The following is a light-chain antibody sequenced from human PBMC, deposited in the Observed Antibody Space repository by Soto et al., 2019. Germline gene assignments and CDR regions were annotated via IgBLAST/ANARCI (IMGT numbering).Light chain of an antibody. V-gene: IGKV3-20*01. CDR2: GAS. CDR1: QSVSSNY. CDR3: QQYGSSRALT. Sequence: EIVMTQSPATLSVSPGERATLSCMASQSVSSNYLAWYQQKPGQAPRLLIYGASSRATGIPDRFSGSGSGTDFTLTISRLEPEDFAVYYCQQYGSSRALTFGGGTKVDIK. J-gene: IGKJ4*01.